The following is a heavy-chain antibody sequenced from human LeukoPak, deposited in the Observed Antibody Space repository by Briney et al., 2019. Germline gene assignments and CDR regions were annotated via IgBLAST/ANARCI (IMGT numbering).Heavy chain of an antibody. CDR2: ISNDGSSK. Sequence: GRSLRLSCAASGFTVRSYGFHWVRQAPGKGLEWVAVISNDGSSKYYADSVKARFTISRDNSKNTVYLQVNRLRPEDTAVYYCARGEYYGSGSFNDYWGQGTLVTVSS. CDR3: ARGEYYGSGSFNDY. CDR1: GFTVRSYG. V-gene: IGHV3-30-3*01. D-gene: IGHD3-10*01. J-gene: IGHJ4*02.